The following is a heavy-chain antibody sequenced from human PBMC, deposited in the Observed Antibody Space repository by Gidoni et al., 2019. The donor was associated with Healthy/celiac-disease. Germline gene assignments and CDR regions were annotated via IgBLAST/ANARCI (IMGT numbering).Heavy chain of an antibody. J-gene: IGHJ5*02. CDR1: GGSIRSSSYY. CDR2: IYYSGST. CDR3: ARPLAARRENWFDP. Sequence: QLQLQESGPGLVKPSETLSLTCTVSGGSIRSSSYYWGGIRQPPGKGLEWIGSIYYSGSTYYNPSLKSRVTISVDTSKNQFSLKLSSVTAADTAVYYCARPLAARRENWFDPWGQGTLVTVSS. D-gene: IGHD6-6*01. V-gene: IGHV4-39*01.